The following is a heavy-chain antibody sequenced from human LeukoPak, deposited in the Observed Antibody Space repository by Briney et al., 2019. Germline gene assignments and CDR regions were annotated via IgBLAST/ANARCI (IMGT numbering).Heavy chain of an antibody. J-gene: IGHJ4*02. CDR2: ISSSSSYI. CDR1: GFTFSSYW. V-gene: IGHV3-21*01. D-gene: IGHD5-18*01. CDR3: AREVGYSYGSLDY. Sequence: GGSLRLSCAASGFTFSSYWMNWVRQAPGKGLEWVSSISSSSSYIYYADSVKGRFTISRDNAKNSLYLQMNGLRAEDTAVYYCAREVGYSYGSLDYWGQGTLVTVSS.